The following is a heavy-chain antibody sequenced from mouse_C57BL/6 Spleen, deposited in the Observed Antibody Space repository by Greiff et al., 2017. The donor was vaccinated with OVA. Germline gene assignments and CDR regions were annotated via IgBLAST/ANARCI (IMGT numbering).Heavy chain of an antibody. CDR3: ARGGYYYGSSNFDY. J-gene: IGHJ2*01. CDR1: GYAFSSSW. Sequence: LVESGPELVKPGASVKISCKASGYAFSSSWMNWVKQRPGKGLEWIGRIYPGDGDTNYNGKFKGKATLTADKSSSTAYMQLSSLTSEDSAVYFCARGGYYYGSSNFDYWGQGTTLTVSS. D-gene: IGHD1-1*01. CDR2: IYPGDGDT. V-gene: IGHV1-82*01.